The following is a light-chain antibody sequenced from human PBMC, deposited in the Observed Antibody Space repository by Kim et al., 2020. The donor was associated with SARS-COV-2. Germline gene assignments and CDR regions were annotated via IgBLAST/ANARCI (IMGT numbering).Light chain of an antibody. Sequence: GQSITISCTGTSSDVGGYNYVSWYQQHPGKAPKLMIYDVSKRPSGVSNRFSGSKSGNTASLTISGLQAEDEADYYCSSYTSGSLGVFGGGTKLTVL. V-gene: IGLV2-14*04. CDR1: SSDVGGYNY. J-gene: IGLJ3*02. CDR2: DVS. CDR3: SSYTSGSLGV.